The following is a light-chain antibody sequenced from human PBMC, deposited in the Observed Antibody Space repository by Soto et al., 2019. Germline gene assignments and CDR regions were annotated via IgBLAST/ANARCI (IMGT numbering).Light chain of an antibody. CDR1: QDINNY. CDR2: DAS. Sequence: DIQMTQSPSSLSASVGDRVTITCQASQDINNYLNWYQQKPGKAPKLLIYDASYLETGVPSRFSGSGSGTDFTFTISSLQPEDIATYYCQQYDNLPYTFGQGTKLEIK. V-gene: IGKV1-33*01. J-gene: IGKJ2*01. CDR3: QQYDNLPYT.